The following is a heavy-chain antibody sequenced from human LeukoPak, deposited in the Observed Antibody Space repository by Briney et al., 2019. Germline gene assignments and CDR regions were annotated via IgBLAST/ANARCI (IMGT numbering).Heavy chain of an antibody. D-gene: IGHD6-13*01. V-gene: IGHV4-38-2*02. CDR1: GYSISSGYY. J-gene: IGHJ1*01. CDR2: IHHSGST. Sequence: SETLSLTCIVSGYSISSGYYWGWIRPPPGKGLEWIGNIHHSGSTYYNPSLKSRVTISVDTSKNLLSLKLSSVTAADTAVYYCARVAAGIGFFQHWGQGTLVTVSS. CDR3: ARVAAGIGFFQH.